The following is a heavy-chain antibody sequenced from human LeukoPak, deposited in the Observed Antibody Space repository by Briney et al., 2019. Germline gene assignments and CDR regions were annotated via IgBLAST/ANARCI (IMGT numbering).Heavy chain of an antibody. CDR2: IYHSGST. Sequence: SQTLSLTCTVSGGSISSGGYYWSWIRQPPGKGLEWIGYIYHSGSTYYNPSLKSRVTISVDRSKNQFSLKLSSVAAADTAVYYCARDTKWSRGMDVWGQGTTVTVSS. D-gene: IGHD2-15*01. CDR1: GGSISSGGYY. J-gene: IGHJ6*02. V-gene: IGHV4-30-2*01. CDR3: ARDTKWSRGMDV.